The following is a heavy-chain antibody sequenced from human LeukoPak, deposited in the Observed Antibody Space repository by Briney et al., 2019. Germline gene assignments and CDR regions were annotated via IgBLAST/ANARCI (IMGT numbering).Heavy chain of an antibody. J-gene: IGHJ3*02. CDR1: GYTFTGYY. D-gene: IGHD6-13*01. Sequence: GASVKVSCKASGYTFTGYYMHWVRQAPGQRLEWMGWINAGNGNTKYSQKFQGRVTITRDTSASTAYMELSSLRSEDTAVYCCASPRSSSWYGGRDAFDIWGQGTMVTVSS. CDR2: INAGNGNT. V-gene: IGHV1-3*01. CDR3: ASPRSSSWYGGRDAFDI.